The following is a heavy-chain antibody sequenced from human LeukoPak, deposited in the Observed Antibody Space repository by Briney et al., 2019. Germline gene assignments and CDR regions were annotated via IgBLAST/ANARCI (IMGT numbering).Heavy chain of an antibody. CDR3: ARHLLLWFGEPSYMDV. Sequence: LGESLKISCKGSGYSFTSYWIGWVRPMPGKGLEWMGIIYPGDSDTRYSPSFQGQVTISADKSISTAYLQWSSLKASDTAMYYCARHLLLWFGEPSYMDVWGKGTTVTVSS. J-gene: IGHJ6*03. D-gene: IGHD3-10*01. CDR1: GYSFTSYW. V-gene: IGHV5-51*01. CDR2: IYPGDSDT.